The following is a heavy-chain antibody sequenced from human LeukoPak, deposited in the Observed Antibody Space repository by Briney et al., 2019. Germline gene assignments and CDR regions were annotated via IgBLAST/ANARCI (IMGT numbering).Heavy chain of an antibody. CDR3: ARDSWFGELLFDY. Sequence: SETLSLTCAVYGGSFSGYYWSWIRQPPGKGLEWIGEINHSGSTNYNPSLKSRVTISVDTSKNQFSLKLSSVTAADTAVYHCARDSWFGELLFDYWGQGTLVTVSS. V-gene: IGHV4-34*01. CDR2: INHSGST. CDR1: GGSFSGYY. D-gene: IGHD3-10*01. J-gene: IGHJ4*02.